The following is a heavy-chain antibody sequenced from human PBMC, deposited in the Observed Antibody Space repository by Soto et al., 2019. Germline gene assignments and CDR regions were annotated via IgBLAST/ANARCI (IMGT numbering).Heavy chain of an antibody. Sequence: ASVKVSFKASGYTFTSDAMHWVRQAPGQRLGWMGWINAGNGNTKYSQKFQGRVTITRDTSASTAYMELSSLRSADTAVYYCEIRPGYCSGGRCHGSRYYGRDVWGQGTTVTVSS. CDR3: EIRPGYCSGGRCHGSRYYGRDV. CDR1: GYTFTSDA. CDR2: INAGNGNT. D-gene: IGHD2-15*01. J-gene: IGHJ6*02. V-gene: IGHV1-3*01.